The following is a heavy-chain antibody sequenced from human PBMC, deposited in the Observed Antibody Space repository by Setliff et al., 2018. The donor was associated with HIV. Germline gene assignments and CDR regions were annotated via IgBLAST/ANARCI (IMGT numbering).Heavy chain of an antibody. V-gene: IGHV4-4*02. J-gene: IGHJ3*01. Sequence: PSETLSLTCAVSGGSISTRDWWTWVRQPPGKGLEWIGEVYHTGMTNYNPSLKSRAIMSADTSKNQFSLKLSSVTAADTAVYYCARDCSGGTCHSGGGYGTFDFWGQGTMVT. D-gene: IGHD2-15*01. CDR2: VYHTGMT. CDR1: GGSISTRDW. CDR3: ARDCSGGTCHSGGGYGTFDF.